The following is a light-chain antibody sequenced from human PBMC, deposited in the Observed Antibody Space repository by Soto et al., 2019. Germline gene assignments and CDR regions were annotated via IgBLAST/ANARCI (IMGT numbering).Light chain of an antibody. J-gene: IGKJ1*01. V-gene: IGKV3-11*01. Sequence: IVLTQSPATVSLSPGEIATLSCMSSQSVSSYLAWYQQKPGQAPRLLIYDASNRATGIPARFSGSGSGTDFTLTISSLEPEDFAVYYCQQRSNWPRTFGQGTKVDIK. CDR1: QSVSSY. CDR3: QQRSNWPRT. CDR2: DAS.